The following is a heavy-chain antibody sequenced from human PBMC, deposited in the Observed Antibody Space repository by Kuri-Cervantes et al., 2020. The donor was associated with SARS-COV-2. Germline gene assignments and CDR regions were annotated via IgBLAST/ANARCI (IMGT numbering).Heavy chain of an antibody. CDR2: IISLLDST. D-gene: IGHD3-3*01. V-gene: IGHV1-69*04. J-gene: IGHJ5*02. Sequence: SVKVSCKASGGTFSSYVISWVRQAPGQGLEWMGRIISLLDSTNYARKFRGRVTITADKSTSTAYMELSSLRSEDTAVYYCARQMMSSITIFGVVITRNWFDPWGQGTLVTVSS. CDR1: GGTFSSYV. CDR3: ARQMMSSITIFGVVITRNWFDP.